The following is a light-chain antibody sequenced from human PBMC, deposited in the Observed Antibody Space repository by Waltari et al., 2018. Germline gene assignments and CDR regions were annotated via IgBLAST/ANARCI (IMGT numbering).Light chain of an antibody. J-gene: IGKJ2*01. V-gene: IGKV3-15*01. CDR2: GAS. CDR3: QQYNNWPRT. Sequence: EKVMTQSPATLSVSPGERVTLSCRASQSVAGNLAWYQQKPGQAPRLLIYGASTRATGIPARFSGSGSGTEFTLTISSLQSEDFAVYYCQQYNNWPRTFGQGTKLEI. CDR1: QSVAGN.